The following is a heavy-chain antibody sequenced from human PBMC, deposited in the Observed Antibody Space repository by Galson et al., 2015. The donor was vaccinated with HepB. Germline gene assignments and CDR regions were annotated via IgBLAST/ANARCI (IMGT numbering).Heavy chain of an antibody. Sequence: SVKVSCKASGGTFSSYAISWVRQAPGQGLEWMGRIIPILGIANYAQKFQGRVTITADKSTSTAYMELSSLRSGDTAVYYCARAYGSGSPYYYYYGMDVWGQGTTVTVSS. V-gene: IGHV1-69*04. D-gene: IGHD3-10*01. CDR1: GGTFSSYA. CDR3: ARAYGSGSPYYYYYGMDV. CDR2: IIPILGIA. J-gene: IGHJ6*02.